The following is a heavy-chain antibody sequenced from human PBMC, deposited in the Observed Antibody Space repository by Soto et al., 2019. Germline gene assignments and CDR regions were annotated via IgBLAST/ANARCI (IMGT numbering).Heavy chain of an antibody. CDR2: IIPIFGTA. D-gene: IGHD2-2*01. J-gene: IGHJ4*02. Sequence: SVKVSCKASGGTFSSYAISWVRQAPGQGLEWMGGIIPIFGTANYAQKFQGRVTITADESTSTAYMELSSLRSEDTAVYYCATDIVVVPAAISYYFDYWGQGTLVTVSS. CDR3: ATDIVVVPAAISYYFDY. V-gene: IGHV1-69*13. CDR1: GGTFSSYA.